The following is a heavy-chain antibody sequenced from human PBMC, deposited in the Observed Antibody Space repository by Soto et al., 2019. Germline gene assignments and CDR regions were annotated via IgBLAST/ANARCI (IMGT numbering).Heavy chain of an antibody. CDR1: GFTFSTYA. CDR2: ILYDGSNK. V-gene: IGHV3-30-3*01. CDR3: ARDVGWSNTNGYYGPGNLDI. Sequence: QVQLVESGGGVVQPGRSLRLSCAASGFTFSTYAMHWVRQAPGKGLEWVALILYDGSNKYCADSVRGRFTISRDNSNNSLHLQMSSLRPDDTALYFCARDVGWSNTNGYYGPGNLDIWGQGTMVIVSS. J-gene: IGHJ3*02. D-gene: IGHD3-22*01.